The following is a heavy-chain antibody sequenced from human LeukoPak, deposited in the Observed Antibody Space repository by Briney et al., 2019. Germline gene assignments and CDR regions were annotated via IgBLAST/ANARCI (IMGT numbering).Heavy chain of an antibody. CDR1: GYTFTGYY. CDR3: ARAGNFVVTPSPDAFDI. Sequence: ASVKVCCKASGYTFTGYYMHWVRQAPGQGLEWMGWINPNSGGTNYAQKFQGRVTMTRDTSISTAYMELSRLRSDDTAVYYCARAGNFVVTPSPDAFDIWGQGTMVTVSS. V-gene: IGHV1-2*02. D-gene: IGHD2-21*01. J-gene: IGHJ3*02. CDR2: INPNSGGT.